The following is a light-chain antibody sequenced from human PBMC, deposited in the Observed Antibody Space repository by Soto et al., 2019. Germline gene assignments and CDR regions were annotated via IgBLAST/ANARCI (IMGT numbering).Light chain of an antibody. CDR2: KPS. J-gene: IGKJ2*01. CDR1: QRFDSW. V-gene: IGKV1-5*03. Sequence: DVQMTQSPSTLSASVRDRVTITCRASQRFDSWLAWYQQKPGKAPKLLIYKPSSLESGVPSRFSGSGTGTEFTLTVSSLQPDDFATYYCQQYHYFPYTFGQGTNLEIK. CDR3: QQYHYFPYT.